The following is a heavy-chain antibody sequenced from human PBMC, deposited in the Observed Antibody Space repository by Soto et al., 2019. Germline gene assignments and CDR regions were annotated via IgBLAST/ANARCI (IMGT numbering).Heavy chain of an antibody. CDR1: GGSISSGGYY. CDR2: IYYSGST. Sequence: QVQLQESGPGLVKPSQTLSLTCTVSGGSISSGGYYWSWILQHPGKGLEWIGYIYYSGSTYYNPSLKSRVTISVDTSKNQFSLKLSSVTAADTAVYYCARAVLLYRLLDYWGQGTLVTVSS. V-gene: IGHV4-31*03. CDR3: ARAVLLYRLLDY. D-gene: IGHD3-10*01. J-gene: IGHJ4*02.